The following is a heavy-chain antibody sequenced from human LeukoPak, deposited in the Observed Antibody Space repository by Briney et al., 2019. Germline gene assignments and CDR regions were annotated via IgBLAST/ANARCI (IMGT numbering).Heavy chain of an antibody. V-gene: IGHV3-7*01. J-gene: IGHJ3*01. CDR2: TKQDGSEK. CDR3: ARGAYYYNSGDAFDV. CDR1: GFTFRSYW. Sequence: GGSLRLSCAASGFTFRSYWMSWVRQAPGKGLVSVANTKQDGSEKYYVDSVKGRFTISRDNARNSLYLQMNSLRVEDTAVYYCARGAYYYNSGDAFDVWGQGTMVTVSS. D-gene: IGHD3-10*01.